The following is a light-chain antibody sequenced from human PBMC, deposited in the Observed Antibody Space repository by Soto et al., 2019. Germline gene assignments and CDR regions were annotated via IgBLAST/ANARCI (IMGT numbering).Light chain of an antibody. V-gene: IGKV1-33*01. CDR2: DAS. CDR1: QDGSNY. J-gene: IGKJ5*01. Sequence: DIQMTQSPSSLSASLLDGVTSTCQRSQDGSNYLNWYQQKLGKAPKLLIYDASNLETGVPSRFSGSGSGTHFTLTITSLQPEDFATYYCQQYNSYLITFGQGTRLEI. CDR3: QQYNSYLIT.